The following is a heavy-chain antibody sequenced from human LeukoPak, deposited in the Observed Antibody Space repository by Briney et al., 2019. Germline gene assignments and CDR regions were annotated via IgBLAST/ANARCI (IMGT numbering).Heavy chain of an antibody. CDR2: INHSGST. V-gene: IGHV4-34*01. CDR3: ARYSLGGDSSSWYGADY. J-gene: IGHJ4*02. D-gene: IGHD6-13*01. CDR1: GGSFSGYY. Sequence: SETLSLTCAVYGGSFSGYYWSWIRQPPGKGLEWIGEINHSGSTNYIPSLESRVTLSVDTSKNQFSLNLNSVTAADTAVYYCARYSLGGDSSSWYGADYWGQGTLVTVSS.